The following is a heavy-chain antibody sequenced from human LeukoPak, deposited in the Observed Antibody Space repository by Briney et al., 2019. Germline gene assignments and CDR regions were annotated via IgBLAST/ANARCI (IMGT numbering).Heavy chain of an antibody. CDR1: GFTFSSYA. Sequence: PGGSLRLSCAASGFTFSSYAMSWVRQAPGKGLEWVSAISGSGGSTYYADSVKGRFTISRDNSKNTLYLQMNSLRADDTAVYYCAKEEDYRTLVRPFFDHWGQGTLVTVSS. D-gene: IGHD2-8*02. CDR2: ISGSGGST. V-gene: IGHV3-23*01. J-gene: IGHJ4*02. CDR3: AKEEDYRTLVRPFFDH.